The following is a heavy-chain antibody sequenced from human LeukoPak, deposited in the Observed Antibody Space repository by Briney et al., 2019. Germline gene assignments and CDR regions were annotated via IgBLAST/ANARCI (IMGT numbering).Heavy chain of an antibody. CDR3: TRDLGVDTTMIFFDY. CDR1: GYTFTDFG. V-gene: IGHV1-18*01. D-gene: IGHD5-18*01. CDR2: ISAYNGNK. J-gene: IGHJ4*02. Sequence: ASVKVSCKASGYTFTDFGISWVRQAPGQGLEWMGWISAYNGNKNYVQKFQGRVTMTTDTSTSTAYMELTSLRPDDTAMYYCTRDLGVDTTMIFFDYWGQGTWSPSPQ.